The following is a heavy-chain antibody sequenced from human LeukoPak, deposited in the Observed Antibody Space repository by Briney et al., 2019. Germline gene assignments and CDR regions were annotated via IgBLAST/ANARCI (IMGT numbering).Heavy chain of an antibody. CDR1: GFTVSSNY. CDR2: IYSGGST. Sequence: GGSLRLSCAASGFTVSSNYMSWVRQAPGKGLEWVSVIYSGGSTYYADSVKGRFTISRDNSKNTLYLQMNSLRAEDTAVYYCARVGRRDTYYYGSGSQPFDYWGQGTLVTVSS. V-gene: IGHV3-53*01. D-gene: IGHD3-10*01. J-gene: IGHJ4*02. CDR3: ARVGRRDTYYYGSGSQPFDY.